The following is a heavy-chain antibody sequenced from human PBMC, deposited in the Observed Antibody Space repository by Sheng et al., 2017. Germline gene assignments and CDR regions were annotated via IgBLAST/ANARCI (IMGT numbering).Heavy chain of an antibody. CDR1: GFTFSSYE. V-gene: IGHV3-48*03. D-gene: IGHD1-20*01. CDR2: ISSSGSTI. Sequence: EVQLVESGGGLVQPGGSLRLSCAASGFTFSSYEMNWVRQAPGKGLEWVSYISSSGSTIYYADSVKGRFTISRDNAKNSLYLQMNSLRAEDTAVYYCARDMVTPYKRGLDYWGQGTLVTVSS. J-gene: IGHJ4*02. CDR3: ARDMVTPYKRGLDY.